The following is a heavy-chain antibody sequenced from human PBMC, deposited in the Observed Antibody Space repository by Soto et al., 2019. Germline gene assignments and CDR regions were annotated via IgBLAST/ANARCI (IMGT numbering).Heavy chain of an antibody. J-gene: IGHJ6*02. CDR2: IKQDGSEK. CDR3: ARDMYYDFWSALIGNYYGMDV. V-gene: IGHV3-7*01. Sequence: GGSLRLSCAASGFTFSSYWMSWVRQAPGKGLEWVANIKQDGSEKYYVDSVKSRFTISRDNAKNSLYLQMNSLRAEDTAVYYCARDMYYDFWSALIGNYYGMDVWGQGTTVTVSS. D-gene: IGHD3-3*01. CDR1: GFTFSSYW.